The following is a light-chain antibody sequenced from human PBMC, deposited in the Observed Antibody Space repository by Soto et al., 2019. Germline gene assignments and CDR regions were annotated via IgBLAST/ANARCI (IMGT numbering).Light chain of an antibody. V-gene: IGKV3-20*01. CDR3: PQSSSLWT. J-gene: IGKJ1*01. CDR2: GAS. Sequence: VLTQSPGTLSLSPGERATLSCRASQTVISNFLAWYQEKPXQRAXLXMXGASTTESGIPDRFSGSGSGTDFTLSISRLEPEDVAVYYCPQSSSLWTFGQGTKVDIK. CDR1: QTVISNF.